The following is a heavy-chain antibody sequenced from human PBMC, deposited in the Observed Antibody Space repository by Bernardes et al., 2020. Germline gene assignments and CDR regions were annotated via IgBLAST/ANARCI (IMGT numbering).Heavy chain of an antibody. CDR3: VRDHITGWKFDY. CDR1: GFTFRSYW. Sequence: VGSLRLSCAASGFTFRSYWMSWVRQTPGKGLEWVANMRQDGSETYLLDSVKGRFTVSRDNANNLLYLQMSSLRAEDTAIYYCVRDHITGWKFDYWGQGTLVTVSS. D-gene: IGHD6-19*01. CDR2: MRQDGSET. V-gene: IGHV3-7*01. J-gene: IGHJ4*02.